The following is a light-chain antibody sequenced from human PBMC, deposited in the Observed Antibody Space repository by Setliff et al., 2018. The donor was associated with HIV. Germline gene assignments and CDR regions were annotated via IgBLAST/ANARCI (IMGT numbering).Light chain of an antibody. CDR3: SSYTTSSTRV. CDR2: SVT. V-gene: IGLV2-14*03. CDR1: NSDIGSHDY. Sequence: QSVLTQPASVSGSPGQSITISCSGTNSDIGSHDYVSWYQQHPGKAPKLIIFSVTYRPSGVSDRFSGSKSGNTASLTISGLQPEDEADYYCSSYTTSSTRVFGGGTKVTVL. J-gene: IGLJ3*02.